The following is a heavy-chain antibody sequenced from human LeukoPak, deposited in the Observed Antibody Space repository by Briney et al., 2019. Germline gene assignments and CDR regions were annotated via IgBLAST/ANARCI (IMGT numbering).Heavy chain of an antibody. V-gene: IGHV3-11*01. CDR3: AKDIGYDILTGYNDY. D-gene: IGHD3-9*01. CDR2: ISSSGSTI. CDR1: GFTFSDYY. J-gene: IGHJ4*02. Sequence: GGSLRLSCAASGFTFSDYYMSWIRQAPGKGLEWVSYISSSGSTIYYADSVKGRFTISRDNAKSSLYLQMNSLRAEDTALYYCAKDIGYDILTGYNDYWGQGTLVTVSS.